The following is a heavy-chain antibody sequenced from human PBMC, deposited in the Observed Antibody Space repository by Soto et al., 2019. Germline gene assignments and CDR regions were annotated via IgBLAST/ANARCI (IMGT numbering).Heavy chain of an antibody. Sequence: QVQLVQSGAEVKKPGSSVKVSCEASGGTFSSSPLNWVRQAPGQGLEWMGGIIPFFGPSNYAQKFQVRDMSAADESTSTDYMGLGSRRSEDSAVYCCAKVGHITNNGMAVWGQGTTVTVSS. CDR2: IIPFFGPS. J-gene: IGHJ6*02. CDR1: GGTFSSSP. D-gene: IGHD1-26*01. V-gene: IGHV1-69*01. CDR3: AKVGHITNNGMAV.